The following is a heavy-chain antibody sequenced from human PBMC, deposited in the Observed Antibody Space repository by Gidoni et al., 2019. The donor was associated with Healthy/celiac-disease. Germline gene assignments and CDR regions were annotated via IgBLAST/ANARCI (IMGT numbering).Heavy chain of an antibody. J-gene: IGHJ5*02. D-gene: IGHD4-17*01. Sequence: QVQLVESGGGVAQPGRSLRLSCAASGFTFSSYGMHWVRQAPGKGLEWVAVISYDGSNKYYADSVKGRFTISRDNSKNTLYLQMNSLRAEDTAVYYCAKSETPTADWFDPWGQGTLVTVSS. CDR1: GFTFSSYG. CDR3: AKSETPTADWFDP. CDR2: ISYDGSNK. V-gene: IGHV3-30*18.